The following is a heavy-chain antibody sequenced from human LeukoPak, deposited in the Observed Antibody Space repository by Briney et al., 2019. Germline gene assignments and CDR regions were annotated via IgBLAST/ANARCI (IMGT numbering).Heavy chain of an antibody. D-gene: IGHD4-17*01. CDR3: ARDPPYGSLFDY. Sequence: ASVKVSCKASGYTFTSYGISWVRQAPGQGLEWMGWISAYNGNTNYAQKVQGRVTMTTDTSTSTVYMELRSLRSEDMAVYYCARDPPYGSLFDYWGQGTLVTVSS. J-gene: IGHJ4*02. CDR2: ISAYNGNT. CDR1: GYTFTSYG. V-gene: IGHV1-18*03.